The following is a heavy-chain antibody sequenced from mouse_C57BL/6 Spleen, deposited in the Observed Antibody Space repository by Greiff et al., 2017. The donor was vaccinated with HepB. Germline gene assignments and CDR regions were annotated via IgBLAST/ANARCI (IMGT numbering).Heavy chain of an antibody. Sequence: EVQLQESGPGLVKPSQSLSLTCSVTSYSITSGYYWNWIRQFPGNKLEWMGYISYDGSNNYNPSLKNRISITRDTSKNQFFLKLNSVTTEDTATYYCARVGGYDGRFDYWGQGTTLTVSS. CDR1: SYSITSGYY. CDR3: ARVGGYDGRFDY. J-gene: IGHJ2*01. CDR2: ISYDGSN. D-gene: IGHD2-2*01. V-gene: IGHV3-6*01.